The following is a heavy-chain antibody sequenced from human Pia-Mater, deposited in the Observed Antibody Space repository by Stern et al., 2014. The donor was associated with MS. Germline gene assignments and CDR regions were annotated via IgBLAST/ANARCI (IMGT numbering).Heavy chain of an antibody. CDR1: GGTFSSYE. V-gene: IGHV1-69*01. CDR3: ARAYTYYSNSAGY. CDR2: IIPTFDTP. Sequence: VQLEESGAEVKKPGSSVKVSCKASGGTFSSYEITWVRQAPGQGLEWMGGIIPTFDTPTYAQKFQERVTISADESTNTAYLELNGLKSDDTAIYCCARAYTYYSNSAGYWGQGTLVTVSS. D-gene: IGHD3-10*01. J-gene: IGHJ4*02.